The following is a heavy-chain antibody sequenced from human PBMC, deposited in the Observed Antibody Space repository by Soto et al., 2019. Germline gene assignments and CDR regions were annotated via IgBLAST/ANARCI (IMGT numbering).Heavy chain of an antibody. J-gene: IGHJ6*03. CDR2: IIPILGIA. CDR3: ASKYCSSTSCYNMDV. CDR1: GGTFSSYT. Sequence: QVQLVQSGAEVKKPGSSVKVSCKASGGTFSSYTISWVRQAPGQGLEWMGRIIPILGIANYAQKFQGRVTITADKSTSTAYMELSSLRSEDTAVYYCASKYCSSTSCYNMDVWGKGTTVTVSS. D-gene: IGHD2-2*01. V-gene: IGHV1-69*02.